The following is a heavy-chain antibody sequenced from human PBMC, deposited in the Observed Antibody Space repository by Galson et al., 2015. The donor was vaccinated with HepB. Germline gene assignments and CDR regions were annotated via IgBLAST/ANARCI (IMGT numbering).Heavy chain of an antibody. J-gene: IGHJ2*01. CDR3: ARVLGWLHYRYFDL. CDR2: IYSGGST. D-gene: IGHD5-24*01. V-gene: IGHV3-66*01. Sequence: SLRLSCAASGFTVSSNYMSWVRQAPGKGLEWVSVIYSGGSTYYADSVKGRFTISRDNSKNTLYLQMNSLRAEDTAVYYCARVLGWLHYRYFDLWGRGTLVTVSS. CDR1: GFTVSSNY.